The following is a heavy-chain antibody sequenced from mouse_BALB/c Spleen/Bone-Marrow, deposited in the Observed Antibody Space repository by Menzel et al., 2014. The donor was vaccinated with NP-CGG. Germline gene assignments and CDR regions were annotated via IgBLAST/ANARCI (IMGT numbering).Heavy chain of an antibody. Sequence: EVQLVESGAELVRSGASVKLSCTGSGFNIKDSYIHWVKQRPGQGLEWIGWIDPENGDTEYAPKFQGNATMTADTSSNTAYLQLSSLTSEDTAVYYCARWEYYAMDYWGQGTSVTVSS. CDR3: ARWEYYAMDY. CDR1: GFNIKDSY. CDR2: IDPENGDT. V-gene: IGHV14-4*02. J-gene: IGHJ4*01. D-gene: IGHD2-3*01.